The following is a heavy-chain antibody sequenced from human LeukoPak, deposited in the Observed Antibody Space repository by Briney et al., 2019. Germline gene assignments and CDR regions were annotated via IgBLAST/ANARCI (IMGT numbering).Heavy chain of an antibody. V-gene: IGHV3-21*01. CDR2: ISGSSSYI. CDR3: ATNPRISWFVDY. Sequence: PGGSLRLSCAASGFTFSSYSMNWVRQAPGKGLEWVSSISGSSSYIYYADSVKGRFTISRDNAKNSLYLQMNSLRAEDTAVYYCATNPRISWFVDYWGQGTLVTVSS. CDR1: GFTFSSYS. D-gene: IGHD2-15*01. J-gene: IGHJ4*02.